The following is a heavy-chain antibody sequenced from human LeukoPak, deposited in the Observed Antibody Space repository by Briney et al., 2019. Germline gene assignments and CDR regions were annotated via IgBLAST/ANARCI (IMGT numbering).Heavy chain of an antibody. J-gene: IGHJ6*03. CDR1: GYTFTSYD. CDR3: ARRTGYYNYMDV. CDR2: MNPNSGNT. D-gene: IGHD1-1*01. Sequence: ASVTVSCKASGYTFTSYDLNWVRQATGQGLEWMGWMNPNSGNTGYAQKFQGRVTMTRNTSISTAYMELSSLRSEDTAVYYCARRTGYYNYMDVWGKGTTVTVSS. V-gene: IGHV1-8*01.